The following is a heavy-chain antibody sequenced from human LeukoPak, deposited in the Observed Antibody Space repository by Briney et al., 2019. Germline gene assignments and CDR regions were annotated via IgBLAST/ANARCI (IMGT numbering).Heavy chain of an antibody. V-gene: IGHV1-46*01. D-gene: IGHD1-26*01. J-gene: IGHJ4*02. CDR2: INPSGGST. Sequence: ASVKVSCKASGYTFTSYYMHWVRQAPGQGLEWMGIINPSGGSTSYAQKFQGRVTMTRDTSTSTAYMELRSLRSDDTAVYYCARDLYSGSYQDHYFDYWGQGTLVTVSS. CDR1: GYTFTSYY. CDR3: ARDLYSGSYQDHYFDY.